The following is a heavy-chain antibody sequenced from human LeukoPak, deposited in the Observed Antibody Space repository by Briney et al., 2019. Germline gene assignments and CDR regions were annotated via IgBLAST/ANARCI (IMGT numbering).Heavy chain of an antibody. CDR1: GSKFDDYG. V-gene: IGHV3-9*01. D-gene: IGHD2-15*01. CDR3: AKGRGAATTYGMNV. CDR2: IPWTNAGV. J-gene: IGHJ6*02. Sequence: GRSLRLSCAASGSKFDDYGMHWVRQAPGKGLEWVSSIPWTNAGVGYADSVKGRCTISRDNAKNSLYLELRSLRAEDTAVYYCAKGRGAATTYGMNVWGQGTTVIVSS.